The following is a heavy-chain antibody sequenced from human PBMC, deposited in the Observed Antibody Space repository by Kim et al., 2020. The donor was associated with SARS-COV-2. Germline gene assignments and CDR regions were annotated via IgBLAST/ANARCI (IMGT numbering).Heavy chain of an antibody. CDR1: GFTFSSYG. CDR3: AKDLDTAMESYYYYYGMDV. V-gene: IGHV3-33*06. Sequence: GGSLRLSCAASGFTFSSYGMHWVRQAPGKGLEWVAVIWYDGSNKYYADSVKGRFTISRDNSKNTLYLQMNSLRAEDTAVYYCAKDLDTAMESYYYYYGMDVWGQGTTVTVSS. D-gene: IGHD5-18*01. CDR2: IWYDGSNK. J-gene: IGHJ6*02.